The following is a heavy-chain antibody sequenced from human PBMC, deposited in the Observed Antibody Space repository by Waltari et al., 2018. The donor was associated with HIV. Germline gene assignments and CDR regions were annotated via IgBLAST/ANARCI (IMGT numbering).Heavy chain of an antibody. Sequence: EVQLVQSGAEVKKPGESLKISCKGSGYSFTSYWIGWVRQMPGKGLEWMGIIYPGDSDTRYSPSFQGQVTISADKSISTAYLQWSSLKASDTAMYYCASSSKHIVVVTKGSGSPFDIWGQGTMVTVSS. CDR1: GYSFTSYW. CDR3: ASSSKHIVVVTKGSGSPFDI. CDR2: IYPGDSDT. V-gene: IGHV5-51*01. J-gene: IGHJ3*02. D-gene: IGHD2-21*02.